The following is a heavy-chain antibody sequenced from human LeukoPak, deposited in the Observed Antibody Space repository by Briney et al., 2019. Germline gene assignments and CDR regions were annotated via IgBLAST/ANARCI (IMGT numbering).Heavy chain of an antibody. J-gene: IGHJ4*02. Sequence: PGGSLRLSCAASGFTVSSNYMSWVRQAPGKGLEWVSVIYSGGSTYYADSVKGRFTISRDNSKNTLYLQMNSLRVEDTAVYHCARGLLGDYVFDYFDYWGQGTLVTVSS. CDR1: GFTVSSNY. V-gene: IGHV3-53*01. CDR2: IYSGGST. D-gene: IGHD4-17*01. CDR3: ARGLLGDYVFDYFDY.